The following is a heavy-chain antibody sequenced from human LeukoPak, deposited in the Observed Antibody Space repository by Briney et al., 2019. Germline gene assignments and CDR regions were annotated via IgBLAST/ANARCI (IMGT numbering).Heavy chain of an antibody. Sequence: GESLKISCKGSGYMFINYWTAWVRQKPGKGLEWMGIVYGGDSETRYSPSFQGQVTMSADRSTSTAYLQWSSLTASDSAMYYCARLGSGYHYNHYYGLDVWGQGTTVTVS. V-gene: IGHV5-51*01. CDR2: VYGGDSET. D-gene: IGHD5-12*01. CDR3: ARLGSGYHYNHYYGLDV. CDR1: GYMFINYW. J-gene: IGHJ6*02.